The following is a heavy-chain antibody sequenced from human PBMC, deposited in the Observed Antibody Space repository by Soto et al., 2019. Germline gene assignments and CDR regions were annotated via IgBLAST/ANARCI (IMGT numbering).Heavy chain of an antibody. D-gene: IGHD5-12*01. J-gene: IGHJ5*02. CDR1: GGTLFVYD. CDR2: INSDGNT. V-gene: IGHV4-4*07. CDR3: ARARRLETWFDP. Sequence: LRCTLCGGTLFVYDCTWMRQPSGGGLEWIGRINSDGNTNYSPSLKSRVTMSVDPSRKHFSLNLTSVTAADTASYCCARARRLETWFDPWGPGIQVTVSS.